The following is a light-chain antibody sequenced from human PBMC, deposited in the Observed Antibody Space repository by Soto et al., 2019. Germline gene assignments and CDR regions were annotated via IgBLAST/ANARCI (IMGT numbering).Light chain of an antibody. J-gene: IGLJ2*01. Sequence: QSVLTQPPSTSGTHGQRVTISCSGSSSNIGTNSVNWYQQLPGTAPKLLIYNSNQRPSGVPDRFSGSKSGTSASLAISGLQSEDEADYYCATWDDSLNGPVFGGGTKLTVL. CDR1: SSNIGTNS. CDR2: NSN. V-gene: IGLV1-44*01. CDR3: ATWDDSLNGPV.